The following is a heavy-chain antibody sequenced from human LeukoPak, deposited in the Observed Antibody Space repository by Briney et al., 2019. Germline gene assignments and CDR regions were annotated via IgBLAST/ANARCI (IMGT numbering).Heavy chain of an antibody. CDR3: ALDMSITQVRDGQFNWFHP. D-gene: IGHD2-15*01. V-gene: IGHV1-69*02. Sequence: ASVKVSCKASGLTFTAYSIAWVRQAPGQGLEWMGRIIPRIDRPDYAQKFEGRVTLTADKSTSMGYMELSSLTSDDTAVYYCALDMSITQVRDGQFNWFHPWGQGTQVIVSS. J-gene: IGHJ5*02. CDR2: IIPRIDRP. CDR1: GLTFTAYS.